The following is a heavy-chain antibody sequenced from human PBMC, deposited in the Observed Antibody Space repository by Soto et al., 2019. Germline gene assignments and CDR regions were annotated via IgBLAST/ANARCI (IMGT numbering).Heavy chain of an antibody. D-gene: IGHD3-22*01. CDR3: ARDAAQGGMIVVVNFQH. V-gene: IGHV1-69*12. CDR1: GGTFSSYA. J-gene: IGHJ1*01. Sequence: QVQLVQSGAEVKKPGSSVKVSCKASGGTFSSYAISWVRQAPGQGLEWMGGIIPIFGTANYAQKFQGRVTIPADESTSKVYMELSSLRSEDTAVYYCARDAAQGGMIVVVNFQHGGQGTLVTVSS. CDR2: IIPIFGTA.